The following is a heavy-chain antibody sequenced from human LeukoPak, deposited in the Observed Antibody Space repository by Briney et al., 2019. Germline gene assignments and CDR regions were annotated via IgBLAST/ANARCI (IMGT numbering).Heavy chain of an antibody. D-gene: IGHD3-22*01. Sequence: GGSLRLSCAASGFTFSSYAMHWVRQAPGKGLEWVAVISYDGSNKYYADSVKGRFTISRDNSKNTLYLQMNSLRAEDTAVYYCARDLYYYDSSGPGGYWGQGTLVTVSS. CDR2: ISYDGSNK. J-gene: IGHJ4*02. V-gene: IGHV3-30-3*01. CDR1: GFTFSSYA. CDR3: ARDLYYYDSSGPGGY.